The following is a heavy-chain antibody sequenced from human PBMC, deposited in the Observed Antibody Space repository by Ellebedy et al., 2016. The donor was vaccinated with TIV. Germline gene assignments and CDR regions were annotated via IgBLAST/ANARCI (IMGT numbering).Heavy chain of an antibody. CDR2: ISWNGNDK. Sequence: GGSLRLSCAASGFSLHDYAMHWVRQAPGKGLEWVAGISWNGNDKKYADSVKGRFTIFRDNAKNSLSLLMESLSREDTAFYFCVKDSYIVVAAANTHFDYWGQGALVTVSS. D-gene: IGHD6-13*01. J-gene: IGHJ4*02. CDR1: GFSLHDYA. CDR3: VKDSYIVVAAANTHFDY. V-gene: IGHV3-9*01.